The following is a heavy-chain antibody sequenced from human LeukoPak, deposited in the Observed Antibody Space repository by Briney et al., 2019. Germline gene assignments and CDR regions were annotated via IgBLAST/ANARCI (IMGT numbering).Heavy chain of an antibody. J-gene: IGHJ4*02. CDR1: GFTFSSYA. V-gene: IGHV3-23*01. CDR3: AKDIDSSGYYLDY. CDR2: ISNSGGTT. Sequence: GGSLRLSCAASGFTFSSYAMSWVRQAPGKGLEWVSTISNSGGTTYYADSVKGRFTISRDDSENTLYLQMNSLRAEDTAVYYCAKDIDSSGYYLDYWGQGTLVTVSS. D-gene: IGHD3-22*01.